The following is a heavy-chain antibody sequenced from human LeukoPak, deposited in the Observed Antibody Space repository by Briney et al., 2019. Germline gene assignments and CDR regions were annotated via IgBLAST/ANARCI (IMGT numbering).Heavy chain of an antibody. CDR2: IYYSGST. CDR3: ARHNGYSYYYYYGMDV. V-gene: IGHV4-39*01. Sequence: SETLSLTCTVCIGSISSCSYYWGWIRQPPGKGLEWIGSIYYSGSTYYNPSLKSRVTISVDTSKNQFSLKLSSVTAADTPMYYCARHNGYSYYYYYGMDVWGQGTTVTVSS. D-gene: IGHD5-18*01. CDR1: IGSISSCSYY. J-gene: IGHJ6*02.